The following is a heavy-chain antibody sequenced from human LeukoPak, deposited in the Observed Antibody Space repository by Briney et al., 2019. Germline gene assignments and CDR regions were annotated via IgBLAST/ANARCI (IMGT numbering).Heavy chain of an antibody. D-gene: IGHD1-1*01. CDR3: ARDLERYSRPGRYYYMDV. Sequence: SVKVSCKASGGTFSSYAISWVRQAPGQGLEWMGGIIPIFGTANYAQKFQGRVTITADESTSTAYMELSSLRSEDTAVYYCARDLERYSRPGRYYYMDVWGKGTTVTISS. V-gene: IGHV1-69*13. CDR1: GGTFSSYA. CDR2: IIPIFGTA. J-gene: IGHJ6*03.